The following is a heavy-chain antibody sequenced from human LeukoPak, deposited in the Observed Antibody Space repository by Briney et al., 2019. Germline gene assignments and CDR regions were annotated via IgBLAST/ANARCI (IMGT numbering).Heavy chain of an antibody. CDR2: ISGGGGGT. Sequence: GRSLRLSCAASGFTFSGFVMSWVRQAPGKGLEWVSAISGGGGGTYYADSVKGRFTISRDNSKNTLYLQMNSLRAEDTAVYYCARGGGSSGPTGYGMDVWGQGTTVTVSS. CDR1: GFTFSGFV. D-gene: IGHD6-19*01. V-gene: IGHV3-23*01. CDR3: ARGGGSSGPTGYGMDV. J-gene: IGHJ6*02.